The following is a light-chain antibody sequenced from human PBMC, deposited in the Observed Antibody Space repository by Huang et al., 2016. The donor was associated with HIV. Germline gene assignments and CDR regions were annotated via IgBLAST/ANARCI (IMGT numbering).Light chain of an antibody. V-gene: IGKV1-27*01. CDR2: AAS. CDR3: QKYNSAPPT. J-gene: IGKJ1*01. Sequence: DIQMTQSPSSLSASVGDRFTITCRARQDISNYLAWYQQKPGKAPNLLIYAASTLQSGVPSRFSGSGSGTDFTLTISSLQPEDVATYYCQKYNSAPPTFGQGTKVEIK. CDR1: QDISNY.